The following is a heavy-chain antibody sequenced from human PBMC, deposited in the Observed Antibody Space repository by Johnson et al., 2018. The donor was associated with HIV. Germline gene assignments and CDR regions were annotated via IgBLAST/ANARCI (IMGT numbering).Heavy chain of an antibody. D-gene: IGHD1-26*01. V-gene: IGHV3-7*05. CDR2: IKEDGSDK. Sequence: EQLVEYGGGLVQPGGSLRLSCAASGFTFSSYWMSWVRQAPGKGLEWVANIKEDGSDKYYVDSVKGRFTISRDNAKNSLYLQMNSLRAEDTAVYYCARGRGGYYTFDVWGQGTMVTVSS. CDR3: ARGRGGYYTFDV. J-gene: IGHJ3*01. CDR1: GFTFSSYW.